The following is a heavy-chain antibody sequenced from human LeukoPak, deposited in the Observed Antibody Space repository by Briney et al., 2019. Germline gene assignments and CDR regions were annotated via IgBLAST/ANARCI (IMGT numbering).Heavy chain of an antibody. V-gene: IGHV4-34*01. CDR2: INHSGST. Sequence: SETLSLTCAVYGGSFSGYYWSWIRQPPGKGLEWIGEINHSGSTNYNPSLKSRVTISVDTSKNQFSLKLSSVTAADTAVYYCARAHYCSSTSCYLDYWGQGTLVTVSS. J-gene: IGHJ4*02. D-gene: IGHD2-2*01. CDR3: ARAHYCSSTSCYLDY. CDR1: GGSFSGYY.